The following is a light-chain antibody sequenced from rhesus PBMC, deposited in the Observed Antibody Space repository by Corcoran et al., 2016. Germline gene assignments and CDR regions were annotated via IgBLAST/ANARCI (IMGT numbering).Light chain of an antibody. CDR1: QSVSTY. V-gene: IGKV3-10*01. CDR3: YQHSSGYS. Sequence: QVILTQSPATLSLSPGERATLSCRASQSVSTYLAWYQQKPGQAPRLLIYGASRRATGIPARFRGCGCGTDFPLTISGLEPEDVGVYHCYQHSSGYSFGQGTKVEIK. J-gene: IGKJ2*01. CDR2: GAS.